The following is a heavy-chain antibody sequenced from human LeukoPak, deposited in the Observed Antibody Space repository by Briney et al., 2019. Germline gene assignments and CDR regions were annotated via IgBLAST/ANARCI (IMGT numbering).Heavy chain of an antibody. CDR3: ARDPGYSYAQDF. V-gene: IGHV3-48*02. J-gene: IGHJ4*02. Sequence: GGSLRLSCATSGFSFYNAWMNWVRQAPGKGPEWLSYISWGSNVIYYADSVKGRFTTSRDDAKNSLFLQMNSLTDEDTAVYYCARDPGYSYAQDFWGRGTLVTVSS. CDR2: ISWGSNVI. CDR1: GFSFYNAW. D-gene: IGHD5-18*01.